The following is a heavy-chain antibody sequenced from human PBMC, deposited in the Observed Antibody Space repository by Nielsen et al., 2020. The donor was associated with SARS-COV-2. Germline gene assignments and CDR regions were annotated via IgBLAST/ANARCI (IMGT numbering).Heavy chain of an antibody. Sequence: GGSLRLSCEASGFTFSSFAMNWVRQAPGKGLEWVSSISSSRTYISYADSVKGRFTISRDNAQSSLYLQMNGLRAEDTAVYYCARDVFYDTGAFDIWGQGTMVTVSS. D-gene: IGHD2/OR15-2a*01. CDR3: ARDVFYDTGAFDI. V-gene: IGHV3-21*01. J-gene: IGHJ3*02. CDR1: GFTFSSFA. CDR2: ISSSRTYI.